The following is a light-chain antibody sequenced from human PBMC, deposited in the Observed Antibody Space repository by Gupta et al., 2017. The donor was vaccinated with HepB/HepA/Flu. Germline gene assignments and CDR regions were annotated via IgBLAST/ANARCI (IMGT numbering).Light chain of an antibody. Sequence: DVVMTQSPLSLPVTLGQPASLSCRSSQSLVHSDGNTYLNWFQQRSGQSPRRLIYKVSSRDSGVPDRFSRSGSGTDFTLKISRVESEDVGVYYCMRVTDWRYSFGQWIKLGI. CDR1: QSLVHSDGNTY. V-gene: IGKV2-30*02. CDR2: KVS. CDR3: MRVTDWRYS. J-gene: IGKJ2*03.